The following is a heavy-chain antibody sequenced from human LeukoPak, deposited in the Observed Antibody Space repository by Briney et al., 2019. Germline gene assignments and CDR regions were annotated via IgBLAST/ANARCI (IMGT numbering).Heavy chain of an antibody. CDR1: GGFMCSSAYY. CDR3: ARQALSAGYSSGWYPYYFDY. D-gene: IGHD6-19*01. J-gene: IGHJ4*02. V-gene: IGHV4-39*01. CDR2: IFYTGNT. Sequence: SETLSLTCTVSGGFMCSSAYYWVWIRQTPGKGLEWIANIFYTGNTYYNPSLKSRVTVSVDTSKNQFSLNLRSVTAADTAVYYCARQALSAGYSSGWYPYYFDYWGQGTLVTVSS.